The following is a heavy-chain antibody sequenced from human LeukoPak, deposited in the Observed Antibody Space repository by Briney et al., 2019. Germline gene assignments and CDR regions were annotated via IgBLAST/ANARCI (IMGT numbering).Heavy chain of an antibody. CDR3: ARHSRPYSSSWYEGFDP. V-gene: IGHV5-10-1*01. Sequence: RGESLKISCKGSGYSFTSYWISWVRQMPGKGLEWMGRIDPSDSYTNYSPSFQGHVTISADKSISTAYLQWSSLKASDTAMYYCARHSRPYSSSWYEGFDPWGQGTLVTASS. D-gene: IGHD6-13*01. J-gene: IGHJ5*02. CDR2: IDPSDSYT. CDR1: GYSFTSYW.